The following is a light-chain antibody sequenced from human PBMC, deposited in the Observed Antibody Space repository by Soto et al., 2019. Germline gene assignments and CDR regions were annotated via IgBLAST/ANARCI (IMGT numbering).Light chain of an antibody. Sequence: QSALTQPPSASGSPGQSVTISCTGTSSDVGTYNYVSWYQQHPGKAPTLMIYDVSKRPSGVPDRFSGSKSGNTASLTVSGLQAEEEAEYYCISNAGSSIWVFSGGTKLTVL. J-gene: IGLJ3*02. CDR1: SSDVGTYNY. CDR2: DVS. V-gene: IGLV2-8*01. CDR3: ISNAGSSIWV.